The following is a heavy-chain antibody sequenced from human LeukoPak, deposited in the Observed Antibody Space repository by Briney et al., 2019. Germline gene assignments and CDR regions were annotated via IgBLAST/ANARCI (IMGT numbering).Heavy chain of an antibody. CDR1: GGSISRDY. CDR3: ARGRWLQSPFLDY. Sequence: SETLSLTCTVDGGSISRDYGGWIRQPPGKGLEWIGYIYYTGSTNYNPSLKSRVTISVDTSKNQFSLKLSSVTAADTAVYYCARGRWLQSPFLDYWGQGTLVTVSS. J-gene: IGHJ4*02. V-gene: IGHV4-59*01. D-gene: IGHD5-24*01. CDR2: IYYTGST.